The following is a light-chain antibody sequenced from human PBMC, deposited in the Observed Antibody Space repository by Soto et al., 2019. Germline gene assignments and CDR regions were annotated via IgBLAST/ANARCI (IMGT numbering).Light chain of an antibody. J-gene: IGLJ1*01. V-gene: IGLV1-44*01. CDR1: SSNIGSNT. CDR3: AAWDDSLNASYV. CDR2: SNN. Sequence: QSVLTQPPSASGTPGQRVTISCSGSSSNIGSNTVNWYQQLPGTAPKLLIYSNNKRPSGVPDRFSGSKSGTSASLAISWLQSDDEADYYCAAWDDSLNASYVFGTGTKVTVL.